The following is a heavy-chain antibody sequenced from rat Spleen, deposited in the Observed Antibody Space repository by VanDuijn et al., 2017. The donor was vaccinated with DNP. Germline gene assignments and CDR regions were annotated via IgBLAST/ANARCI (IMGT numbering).Heavy chain of an antibody. CDR1: GFTFSNYG. CDR2: IGSTGGST. Sequence: EVQLVESGGGLVQPGRSLKLSCAASGFTFSNYGMAWVRQTPKKGLEWVATIGSTGGSTYYRNSVEGPFSLARDNATNTLYLQMDSLRSEDTATYYCTTDIDYFHYWGQGVMVTVSS. V-gene: IGHV5-19*01. J-gene: IGHJ2*01. CDR3: TTDIDYFHY.